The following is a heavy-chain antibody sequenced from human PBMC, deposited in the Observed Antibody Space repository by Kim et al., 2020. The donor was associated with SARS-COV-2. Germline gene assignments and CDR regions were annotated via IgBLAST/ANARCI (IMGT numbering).Heavy chain of an antibody. J-gene: IGHJ6*02. Sequence: SETLSLTCAVYGGSFSGYYWSWIRQPPGKGLEWIGEINHSGSTNYNPSLKSRVTISVDTSKNQFSLKLSSVTAADTAVYYCARGERVLLWFGGPPYYYYGMDVWGQGTTVTVSS. CDR3: ARGERVLLWFGGPPYYYYGMDV. D-gene: IGHD3-10*01. CDR1: GGSFSGYY. CDR2: INHSGST. V-gene: IGHV4-34*01.